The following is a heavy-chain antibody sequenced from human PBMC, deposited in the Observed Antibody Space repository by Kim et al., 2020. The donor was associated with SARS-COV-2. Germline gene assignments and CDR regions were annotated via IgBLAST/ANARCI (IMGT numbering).Heavy chain of an antibody. J-gene: IGHJ4*02. V-gene: IGHV4-39*01. D-gene: IGHD2-15*01. CDR1: GGSISSSAYY. CDR3: ARAAEQIFVMVVAATFDY. Sequence: SETLSLTCTVSGGSISSSAYYWGWIRQPPGKGLEWIGSNYYSGRTYYNPSLKGRATIFVDTSKNQFSLKLSSVTAADTSVYYCARAAEQIFVMVVAATFDYWGQGTLVTVSS. CDR2: NYYSGRT.